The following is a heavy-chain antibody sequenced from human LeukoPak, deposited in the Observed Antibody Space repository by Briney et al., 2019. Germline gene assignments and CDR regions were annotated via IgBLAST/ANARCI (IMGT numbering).Heavy chain of an antibody. CDR3: ARTLYSPGGMDV. D-gene: IGHD6-13*01. J-gene: IGHJ6*02. V-gene: IGHV3-21*01. CDR1: GFTFSTYS. CDR2: ISSSSSYI. Sequence: GGSLRLSCAASGFTFSTYSVNWVRQAPGKGLEWVSSISSSSSYIYYADSVKGRFTISRDNAKNSLYLQMNSLRAEDTAVYYCARTLYSPGGMDVWGQGTTVTVSS.